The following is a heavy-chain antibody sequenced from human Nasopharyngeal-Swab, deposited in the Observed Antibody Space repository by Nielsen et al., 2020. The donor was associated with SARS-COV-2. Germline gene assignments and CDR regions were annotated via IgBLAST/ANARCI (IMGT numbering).Heavy chain of an antibody. CDR2: IGDKAHNYAT. Sequence: ETLSLTCAASGFIFSESAMHWVRQASGKGLEWLGRIGDKAHNYATTYGASMKGRFTISRDDSKNTAFLQMDSLKTEDTALYYCTTDFYFDYWGQGTLVTVSS. CDR1: GFIFSESA. V-gene: IGHV3-73*01. CDR3: TTDFYFDY. J-gene: IGHJ4*02.